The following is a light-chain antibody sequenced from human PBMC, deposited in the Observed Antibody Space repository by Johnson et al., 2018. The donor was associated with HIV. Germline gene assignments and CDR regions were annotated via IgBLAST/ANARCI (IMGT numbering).Light chain of an antibody. V-gene: IGLV1-51*02. CDR3: GTWDSSLSAYV. Sequence: QSVLTQPPSVSAAPGQKVTISCSGSSSNIGNNYVSWYQQLPGTAPKLLIYENNKRPSGIPYRFSCSKSGTSATLGITGLQTGDEADYYCGTWDSSLSAYVFGTGTKVTV. CDR2: ENN. CDR1: SSNIGNNY. J-gene: IGLJ1*01.